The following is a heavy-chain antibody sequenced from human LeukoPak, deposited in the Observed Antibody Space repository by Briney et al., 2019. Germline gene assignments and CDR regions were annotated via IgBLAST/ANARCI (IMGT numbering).Heavy chain of an antibody. D-gene: IGHD2-15*01. CDR2: IYYSGNT. J-gene: IGHJ4*02. CDR1: GGSISSYY. V-gene: IGHV4-59*01. Sequence: PSETLSLTCSVSGGSISSYYWSWIRQPPGKGLEWIGYIYYSGNTNYNPSLKSRVTMSVDTSKNQFSLRLSSVTAADTAVYYCARGWVAHYFDYWGQGTLVTVSS. CDR3: ARGWVAHYFDY.